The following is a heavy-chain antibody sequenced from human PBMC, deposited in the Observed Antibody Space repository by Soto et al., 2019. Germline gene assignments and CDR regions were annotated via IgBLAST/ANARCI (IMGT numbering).Heavy chain of an antibody. V-gene: IGHV3-30-3*01. J-gene: IGHJ4*02. CDR2: ISYDGSNQ. D-gene: IGHD6-13*01. CDR1: GFTFSSYS. Sequence: QLRLVQSGGGVVQPGRSPRLSCTTSGFTFSSYSLHWVRQAPGKGLEWVALISYDGSNQYYADSVKGRFTVSRDDSKSTLFLQMTSLTAEDTAVYYCARTFSSTWLVARYWGQGTLVTVSS. CDR3: ARTFSSTWLVARY.